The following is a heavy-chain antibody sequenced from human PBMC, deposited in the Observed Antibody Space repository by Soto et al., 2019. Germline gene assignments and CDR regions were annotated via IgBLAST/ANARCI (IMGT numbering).Heavy chain of an antibody. Sequence: SETLSLTCSVSGGSMETFYWSWIRQPPGKGLEWIGYISNSGSTNYNPSLESRVTVSVDTAKNEFSLKLNSVTAADTATYYCARVLRDSSGSSWFDPWGQGALVTVSS. D-gene: IGHD3-22*01. V-gene: IGHV4-59*01. CDR2: ISNSGST. CDR1: GGSMETFY. CDR3: ARVLRDSSGSSWFDP. J-gene: IGHJ5*02.